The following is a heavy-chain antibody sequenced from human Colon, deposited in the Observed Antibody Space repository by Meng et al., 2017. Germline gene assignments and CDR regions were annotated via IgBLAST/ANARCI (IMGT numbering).Heavy chain of an antibody. Sequence: GESLKFSCASAGSTVSINYMGGVRQAPGKGLECISIIYTGGTTHYADSVRGRFTISRDNSKTIISLYLNNLRAKDTAVCYCAKQFSASYGDTFDIWGQGTMVTVSS. CDR3: AKQFSASYGDTFDI. V-gene: IGHV3-53*01. D-gene: IGHD1-26*01. CDR2: IYTGGTT. J-gene: IGHJ3*02. CDR1: GSTVSINY.